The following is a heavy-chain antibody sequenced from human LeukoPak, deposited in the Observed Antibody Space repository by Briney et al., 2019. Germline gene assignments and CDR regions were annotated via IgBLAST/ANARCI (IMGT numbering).Heavy chain of an antibody. CDR3: ARRAGAYSHPYDY. J-gene: IGHJ4*02. V-gene: IGHV3-23*01. CDR2: ISISGDST. CDR1: GFTFSTYA. D-gene: IGHD4/OR15-4a*01. Sequence: GGSLRLSCAASGFTFSTYAISWVRQAPGKGLEWVSGISISGDSTYYADSVRGRFTISRDNSKNTLYLQMNSLRAEDTAVYYCARRAGAYSHPYDYWDQGTLVTVSS.